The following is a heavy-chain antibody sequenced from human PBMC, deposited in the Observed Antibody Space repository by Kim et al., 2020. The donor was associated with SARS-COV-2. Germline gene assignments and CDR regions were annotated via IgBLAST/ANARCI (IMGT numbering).Heavy chain of an antibody. Sequence: GGSLRLSCAASGFTFSSYAMSWVRQAPGKGLEWVSAISGSGGSTYYADSVKGRFTISRDNSKNTLYLQMNSLRAEDTAVYYCARDTLGYCSGGSCSGLYYFDYWGQGTLVTVSS. CDR1: GFTFSSYA. D-gene: IGHD2-15*01. J-gene: IGHJ4*02. V-gene: IGHV3-23*01. CDR3: ARDTLGYCSGGSCSGLYYFDY. CDR2: ISGSGGST.